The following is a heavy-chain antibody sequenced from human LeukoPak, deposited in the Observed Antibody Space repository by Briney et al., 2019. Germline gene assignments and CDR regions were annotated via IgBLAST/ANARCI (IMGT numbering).Heavy chain of an antibody. V-gene: IGHV1-46*01. CDR2: ISPSGGST. Sequence: ASVKVSCKAFGDTFTSNYMHWVRQAPGQGPEWMGVISPSGGSTTYAQRLQGRVTLTRDMSTSTDYLELSSLRSEDTAVYYCARDNSVRDEAWWFNPWGQGTLVTVSS. CDR1: GDTFTSNY. D-gene: IGHD5-24*01. CDR3: ARDNSVRDEAWWFNP. J-gene: IGHJ5*02.